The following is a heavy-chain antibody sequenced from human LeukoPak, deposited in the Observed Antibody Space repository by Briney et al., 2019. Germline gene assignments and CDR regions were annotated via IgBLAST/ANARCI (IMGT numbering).Heavy chain of an antibody. Sequence: GGSLRLSCAASGFTFSSYAMHWVRQAPGKGLEWVAVISYDGSNKYYADSVKGRFTISRDNSKNTLYLQMNSLRAEDTAVYYCARDNCSYVLCYFDYWGQGTLVTVSS. D-gene: IGHD5-18*01. CDR1: GFTFSSYA. CDR3: ARDNCSYVLCYFDY. V-gene: IGHV3-30-3*01. CDR2: ISYDGSNK. J-gene: IGHJ4*02.